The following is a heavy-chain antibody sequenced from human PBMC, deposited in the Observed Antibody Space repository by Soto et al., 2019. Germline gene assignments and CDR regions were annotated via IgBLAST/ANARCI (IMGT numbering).Heavy chain of an antibody. Sequence: GSLRLSCAASGFTFSSYAMSWVRQAPGKGLEWVSAIRGSGGSTYYADSVKGRFTISRDNSKNTLYLQMNSLRAEDTAVYYCAKRQRYSSSWYYYGMDVWGQGTTVTVSS. V-gene: IGHV3-23*01. CDR3: AKRQRYSSSWYYYGMDV. CDR2: IRGSGGST. D-gene: IGHD6-13*01. J-gene: IGHJ6*02. CDR1: GFTFSSYA.